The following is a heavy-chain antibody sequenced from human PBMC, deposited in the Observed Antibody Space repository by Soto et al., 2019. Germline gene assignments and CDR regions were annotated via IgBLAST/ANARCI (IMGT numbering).Heavy chain of an antibody. V-gene: IGHV4-34*10. CDR3: ARDISLEYGGFPLYYYGMDV. CDR1: GGSFSGYY. J-gene: IGHJ6*02. Sequence: SETLSLTCAVYGGSFSGYYWSWIRQPPGKGLEWIGEINHSGSTNYNPSGGSTSYAQKFQGRVTMTRDTSTSTVYMELSSLRSEDTAVYYCARDISLEYGGFPLYYYGMDVWGQGTTVTVSS. D-gene: IGHD3-10*01. CDR2: INHSGST.